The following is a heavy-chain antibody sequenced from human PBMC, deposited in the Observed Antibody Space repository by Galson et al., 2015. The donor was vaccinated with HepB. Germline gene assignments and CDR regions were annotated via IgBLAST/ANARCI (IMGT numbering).Heavy chain of an antibody. CDR2: ISGSGGST. J-gene: IGHJ4*02. Sequence: SLRLSCAASGFTFSSYAMSWVRQAPGKGLEWVSAISGSGGSTYYADSVKGRFTISRDNSKNTLYLQMNSLRAEDTAVYYCARAIGLVYYFDYWGQGTLLTVSS. D-gene: IGHD3-16*01. CDR1: GFTFSSYA. CDR3: ARAIGLVYYFDY. V-gene: IGHV3-23*01.